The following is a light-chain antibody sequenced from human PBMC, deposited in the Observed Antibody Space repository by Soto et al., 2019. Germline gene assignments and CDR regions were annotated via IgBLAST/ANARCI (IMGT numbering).Light chain of an antibody. CDR3: PSYTSGSTIYV. V-gene: IGLV2-14*01. J-gene: IGLJ1*01. Sequence: QSALTLPASVSGSPGQSITISCTGTSSDVGGYNYVSWYQQHPGKAPKLMIYEVSNRPSGVSNRFSGSKSGNTASLTISGLQAEDDADYYCPSYTSGSTIYVFGSWTKVTVL. CDR1: SSDVGGYNY. CDR2: EVS.